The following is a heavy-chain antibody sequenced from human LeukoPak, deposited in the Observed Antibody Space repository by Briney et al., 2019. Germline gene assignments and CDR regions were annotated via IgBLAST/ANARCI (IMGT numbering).Heavy chain of an antibody. CDR1: GYSISSGYY. CDR3: ASFYTMVRGGSDY. J-gene: IGHJ4*02. Sequence: SETLSLTCTVSGYSISSGYYWGWIRQPPGKGLEWIGSIYYSGSTYYNPSLKSRVTISVDTSKNQFSLKLSSVTAADTAVYYCASFYTMVRGGSDYWGQGTLVTVSS. V-gene: IGHV4-38-2*02. D-gene: IGHD3-10*01. CDR2: IYYSGST.